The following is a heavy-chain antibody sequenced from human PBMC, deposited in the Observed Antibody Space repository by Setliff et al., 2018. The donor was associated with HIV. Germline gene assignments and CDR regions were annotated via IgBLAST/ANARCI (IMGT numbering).Heavy chain of an antibody. D-gene: IGHD2-2*01. J-gene: IGHJ3*01. CDR2: ISHSGST. CDR1: GGSISSTNW. V-gene: IGHV4-4*02. CDR3: ARHNCGTTACYGVVV. Sequence: SETLSLTCAVSGGSISSTNWWSWVRQPPGKGLEWIGEISHSGSTNYNPSLKSRVTISVDRSKNQFSLKVTSVTAADTAVYYCARHNCGTTACYGVVVWGQGTMVTVSS.